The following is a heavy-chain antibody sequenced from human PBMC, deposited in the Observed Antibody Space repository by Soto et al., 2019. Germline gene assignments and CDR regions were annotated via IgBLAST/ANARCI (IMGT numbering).Heavy chain of an antibody. J-gene: IGHJ6*02. CDR3: AKGITDTGGYYYYSMDV. CDR1: GFTLSSYA. CDR2: ISSSGGST. D-gene: IGHD3-16*01. Sequence: QPGGSLRLSCAASGFTLSSYAMIWVRQAPGKGLECVSAISSSGGSTYYADSVKGRFTISRDNSKNTLYLQMNSLRAEDTAVYYCAKGITDTGGYYYYSMDVWGQGTAVTVSS. V-gene: IGHV3-23*01.